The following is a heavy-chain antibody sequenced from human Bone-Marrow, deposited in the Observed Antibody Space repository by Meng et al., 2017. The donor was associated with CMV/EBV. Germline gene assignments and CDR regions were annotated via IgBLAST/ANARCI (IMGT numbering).Heavy chain of an antibody. CDR3: AREEAGIAARPYYFDY. CDR1: GYTFTSYD. CDR2: INPNSGGT. J-gene: IGHJ4*02. V-gene: IGHV1-2*02. D-gene: IGHD6-6*01. Sequence: ASVKVSCKASGYTFTSYDINWVRQAPGQGLEWMGWINPNSGGTNYAQKFQGRVTMTRDTSISTAYMELSRLRSDDTAVYYCAREEAGIAARPYYFDYWGQGTLVTVSS.